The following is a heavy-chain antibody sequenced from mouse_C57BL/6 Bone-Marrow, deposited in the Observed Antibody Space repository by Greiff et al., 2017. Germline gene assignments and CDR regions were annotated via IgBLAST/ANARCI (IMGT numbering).Heavy chain of an antibody. J-gene: IGHJ1*03. CDR2: IHPNSGST. CDR3: ARRIAYCGSSYHFDV. Sequence: VQLQQPGAELVKPGASVKLSCKASGYTFTSYWMHWVKQRPGQGLEWIGMIHPNSGSTNYTEKFKSKATLTVDKSSSTAYMQLSSLTSEDSAVYYGARRIAYCGSSYHFDVWGTGTTVTVSS. CDR1: GYTFTSYW. D-gene: IGHD1-1*01. V-gene: IGHV1-64*01.